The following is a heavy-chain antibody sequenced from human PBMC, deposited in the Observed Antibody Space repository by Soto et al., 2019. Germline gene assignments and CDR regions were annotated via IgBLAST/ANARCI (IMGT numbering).Heavy chain of an antibody. D-gene: IGHD5-12*01. V-gene: IGHV4-31*03. Sequence: KTSETLSLTCTVSGGSISSGGYYWSWIRQHPGKGLEWIGYIYYSGGTYYNPSLKSRVTISVDTSKNQFSLKLGSVTAADTAVYYCARDKWLRFRGIYYGMDVWGQGTTVTVSS. CDR2: IYYSGGT. CDR1: GGSISSGGYY. J-gene: IGHJ6*02. CDR3: ARDKWLRFRGIYYGMDV.